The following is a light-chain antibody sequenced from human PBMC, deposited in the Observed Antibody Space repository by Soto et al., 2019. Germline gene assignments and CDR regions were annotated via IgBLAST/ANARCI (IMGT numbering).Light chain of an antibody. CDR1: QSVSSF. V-gene: IGKV3-11*01. CDR3: QQRSNWPHT. Sequence: EIVLTQSPATLSLSPGERATLSCRASQSVSSFLAWYQQKPGQAPRLLIFDASNRATGIPARFSGSGSGTDFTLTISSLEPEDFAVYYCQQRSNWPHTFGQGTKLEIK. J-gene: IGKJ2*01. CDR2: DAS.